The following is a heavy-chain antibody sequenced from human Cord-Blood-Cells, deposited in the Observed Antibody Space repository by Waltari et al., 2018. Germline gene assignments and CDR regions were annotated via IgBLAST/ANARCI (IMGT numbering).Heavy chain of an antibody. CDR3: ARDVYCSSTSCYDAFDI. J-gene: IGHJ3*02. V-gene: IGHV1-2*02. Sequence: QVQLVQSGAEVKKPGASVKVSCKASGYTFTGYYMHWVRQAPGQGLEWMGWNNPNSGGTNYAQKFQGRVTMTRDTSISTAYMELSRLRSDDTAVYYCARDVYCSSTSCYDAFDIWGQGTMVTVSS. D-gene: IGHD2-2*01. CDR2: NNPNSGGT. CDR1: GYTFTGYY.